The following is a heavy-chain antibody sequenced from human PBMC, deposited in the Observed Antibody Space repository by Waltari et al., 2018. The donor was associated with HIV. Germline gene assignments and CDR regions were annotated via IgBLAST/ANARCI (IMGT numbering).Heavy chain of an antibody. CDR1: GYFFSSYY. CDR2: PNPSGGAT. D-gene: IGHD1-1*01. CDR3: AKDRQQYSYFGMDV. V-gene: IGHV1-46*01. J-gene: IGHJ6*02. Sequence: QVHLVQSGAEVKKPGASVKVSCKTSGYFFSSYYIHWVRQAPGQGLDWMGVPNPSGGATNYAQKFQGRVTMTTDTSTSTVYMELTNLRSEDTAVYYCAKDRQQYSYFGMDVWGQGTTVTVSS.